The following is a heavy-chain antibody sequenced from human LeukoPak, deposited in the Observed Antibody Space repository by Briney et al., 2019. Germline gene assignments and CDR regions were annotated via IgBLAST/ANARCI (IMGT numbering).Heavy chain of an antibody. D-gene: IGHD5-12*01. CDR1: GFSFDDYA. V-gene: IGHV3-9*01. CDR2: ISWNSGSI. CDR3: AKVATPGGSYYYYGMDV. Sequence: PGGSLRLSCAASGFSFDDYAMHWVRQAPGKGLEWVSGISWNSGSIGYADSVKGRFTISRDNAKNSLYLQMNSLRAEDTALYYCAKVATPGGSYYYYGMDVWGQGTPVTVSS. J-gene: IGHJ6*02.